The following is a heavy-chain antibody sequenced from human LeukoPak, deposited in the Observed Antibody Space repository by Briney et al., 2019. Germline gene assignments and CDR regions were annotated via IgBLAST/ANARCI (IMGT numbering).Heavy chain of an antibody. CDR3: ARTRGIVGAFDY. D-gene: IGHD1-26*01. CDR2: ISSSGSTI. J-gene: IGHJ4*02. Sequence: PGGSLRLSCAASGFTVSSNYMSWIRQAPGKGLEWVSYISSSGSTIYYADSVKGRFTISRDNAKNSLYLQMNSLRAEDTAVYYCARTRGIVGAFDYWGQGTLVTVSS. CDR1: GFTVSSNY. V-gene: IGHV3-11*04.